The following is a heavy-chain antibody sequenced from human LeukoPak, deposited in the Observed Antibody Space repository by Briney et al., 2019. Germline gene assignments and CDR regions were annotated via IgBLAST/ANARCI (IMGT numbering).Heavy chain of an antibody. CDR1: GGSISSGDYY. CDR2: IYYSGST. Sequence: SETLSLTCTVSGGSISSGDYYWSWIRQPPGKGLEWIGYIYYSGSTYYNPSLKSRLTMSVDTSKNQFSLKLSSVTAADTAVYYCCGSGWFAGPFGYWGQGALVTVSS. J-gene: IGHJ4*02. CDR3: CGSGWFAGPFGY. D-gene: IGHD6-19*01. V-gene: IGHV4-30-4*08.